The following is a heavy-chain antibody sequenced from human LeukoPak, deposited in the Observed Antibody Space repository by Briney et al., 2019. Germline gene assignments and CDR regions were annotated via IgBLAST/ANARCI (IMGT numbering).Heavy chain of an antibody. V-gene: IGHV3-66*01. CDR2: IYSGGST. CDR3: ARSTIFGVVIMGRYYYYMDV. CDR1: GFTVSSNY. J-gene: IGHJ6*03. Sequence: PGGSLRLSCAASGFTVSSNYMSWVRQAPGKGLEWVSVIYSGGSTYYADSVKGRFTISRDNSKNTLYLQMNSLRAEDTAVYYCARSTIFGVVIMGRYYYYMDVWGKGTTVTVSS. D-gene: IGHD3-3*01.